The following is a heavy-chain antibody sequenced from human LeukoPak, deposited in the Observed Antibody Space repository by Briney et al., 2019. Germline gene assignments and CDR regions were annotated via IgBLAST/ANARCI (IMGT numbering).Heavy chain of an antibody. CDR2: IKGDGTSP. Sequence: GGSLRLSCGASGFTFSRNWMHWVRQTPGKGLEWVAGIKGDGTSPTYVDSVKGRFTISRDNAMNTLFLQMSSLRADDTAVYYCASDQEREYSGYDPFDHWGQGTLVTVSS. J-gene: IGHJ4*02. V-gene: IGHV3-74*01. CDR3: ASDQEREYSGYDPFDH. D-gene: IGHD5-12*01. CDR1: GFTFSRNW.